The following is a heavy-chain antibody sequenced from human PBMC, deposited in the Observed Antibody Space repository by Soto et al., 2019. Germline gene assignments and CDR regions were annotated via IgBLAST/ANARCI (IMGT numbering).Heavy chain of an antibody. V-gene: IGHV4-4*07. CDR2: VSSTGSS. CDR3: ARGVPVAGTDWFDP. J-gene: IGHJ5*02. Sequence: KPSETLSLTSTVSGGSISNYYWSWIRQPAEKRLEWIGRVSSTGSSYYNPSLKGRVTISVDTSKNHVSLNLTSVTAADTAVYYCARGVPVAGTDWFDPWGQGTLVTVSS. D-gene: IGHD6-19*01. CDR1: GGSISNYY.